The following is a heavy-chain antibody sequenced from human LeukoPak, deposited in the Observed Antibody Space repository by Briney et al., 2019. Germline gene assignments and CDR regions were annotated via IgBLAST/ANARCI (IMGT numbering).Heavy chain of an antibody. J-gene: IGHJ4*02. CDR1: GGSISSGSYY. CDR3: ARVSRISPAK. Sequence: SQTLSLTCTVSGGSISSGSYYWSWIRRPAGKGLEWIGRIYTSGSTNYNPSLKSRVTISVDTSKNQFSLKLSSVTAADTAVYYCARVSRISPAKWGQGTLVTVSS. CDR2: IYTSGST. V-gene: IGHV4-61*02. D-gene: IGHD2-15*01.